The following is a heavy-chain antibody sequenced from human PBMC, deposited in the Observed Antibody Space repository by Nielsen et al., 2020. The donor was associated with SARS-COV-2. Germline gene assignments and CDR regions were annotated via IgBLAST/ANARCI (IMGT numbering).Heavy chain of an antibody. CDR1: GFTFSSYA. J-gene: IGHJ4*02. Sequence: GGSLRLSCAASGFTFSSYAMHWVRQAPGKGLEWVALMSFDGTNKYYADSVKGRFTISRDNSKNTLYLQMNSLRAEDTAVYFCARSSIAAPCDYWGQGTLVTVSS. CDR2: MSFDGTNK. CDR3: ARSSIAAPCDY. V-gene: IGHV3-30*04. D-gene: IGHD6-6*01.